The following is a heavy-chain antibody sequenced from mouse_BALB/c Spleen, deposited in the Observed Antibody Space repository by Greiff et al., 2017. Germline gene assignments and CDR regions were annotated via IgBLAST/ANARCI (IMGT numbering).Heavy chain of an antibody. CDR1: GYTFTDYW. D-gene: IGHD1-1*01. J-gene: IGHJ1*01. Sequence: QVQLQQSGAELVMPGASVKMSCKASGYTFTDYWMHWVKQRPGQGLEWIGAIDTSDSYTSYNQKFKGKATLTVDESSSTAYMQLSSLTSEDSAVYYCARSGYYGSSYWYFDVWGAGTTVTVSS. CDR3: ARSGYYGSSYWYFDV. CDR2: IDTSDSYT. V-gene: IGHV1-69*01.